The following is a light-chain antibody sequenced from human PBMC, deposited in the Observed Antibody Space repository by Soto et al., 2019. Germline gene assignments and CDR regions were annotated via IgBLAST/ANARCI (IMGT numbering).Light chain of an antibody. Sequence: EIVLTQSPGTLSLSPGERATLSCRASQSVTSDYLAWYQQRPGQAPRLLIFAASTRATVIPDRFSGGGSETEFTLTISRLEHEDSAVYYCQQYGISRTFGQGTKVEIK. J-gene: IGKJ1*01. CDR2: AAS. V-gene: IGKV3-20*01. CDR1: QSVTSDY. CDR3: QQYGISRT.